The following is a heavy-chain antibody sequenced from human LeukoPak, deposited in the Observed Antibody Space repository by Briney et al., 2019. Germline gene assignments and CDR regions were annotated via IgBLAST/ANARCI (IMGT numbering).Heavy chain of an antibody. J-gene: IGHJ4*02. D-gene: IGHD5-18*01. CDR1: GGSFSGYY. Sequence: SETLSLACAVYGGSFSGYYWSWIRQPPGKGLEWIGEINHSGSTNYNPSLKSRVTISVDTSKNQFSLQLSSVTAADTAVYYCASRGYSYPLDYWGQGTLVTVSS. CDR2: INHSGST. V-gene: IGHV4-34*01. CDR3: ASRGYSYPLDY.